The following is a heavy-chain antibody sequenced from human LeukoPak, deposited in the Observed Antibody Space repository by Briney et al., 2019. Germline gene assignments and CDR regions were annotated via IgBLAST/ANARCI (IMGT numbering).Heavy chain of an antibody. CDR3: AKDSGKFDY. CDR2: ISADGGST. Sequence: GGSLRLSCVASGLNFDDSAMHWVRQAPGKGLEWVSLISADGGSTFSADSVKGRFSISRDNSKSSLYLQMNSLRSEDTAMYYCAKDSGKFDYWGQGTLVAVSS. V-gene: IGHV3-43*02. J-gene: IGHJ4*02. CDR1: GLNFDDSA.